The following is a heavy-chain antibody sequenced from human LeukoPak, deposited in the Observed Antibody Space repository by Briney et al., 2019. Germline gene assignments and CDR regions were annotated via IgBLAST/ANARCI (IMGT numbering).Heavy chain of an antibody. J-gene: IGHJ4*02. V-gene: IGHV3-7*03. D-gene: IGHD1-7*01. Sequence: RSLSLSCAPSGFTFSSSWMSGVRQAPGKGLEWVANIKQDGSETLYVEPVKDRFPNYRDNAKNSLYLQINSLRPQDPALFYCARGYSWNYRWYFDYWGQGILVTVSS. CDR3: ARGYSWNYRWYFDY. CDR1: GFTFSSSW. CDR2: IKQDGSET.